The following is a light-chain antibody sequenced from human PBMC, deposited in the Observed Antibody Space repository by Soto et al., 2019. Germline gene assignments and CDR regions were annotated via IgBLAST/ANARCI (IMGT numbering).Light chain of an antibody. CDR1: SSNIGSNT. J-gene: IGLJ1*01. V-gene: IGLV1-44*01. CDR2: SNN. CDR3: AAWDDSLNGYV. Sequence: SVLTQPPSGSGTPGQRVTISCSGSSSNIGSNTVNWYQQLPGTAPKLLIYSNNQRPSGVPDRFSGSKSGTSASLAISGLQSEDEADYYCAAWDDSLNGYVFGTGTKVTVL.